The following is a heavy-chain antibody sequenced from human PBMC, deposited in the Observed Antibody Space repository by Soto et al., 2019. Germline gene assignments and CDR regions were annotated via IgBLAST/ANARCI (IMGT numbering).Heavy chain of an antibody. CDR2: ISGSGGST. CDR3: ANEGSFDSSGFYDDFHY. D-gene: IGHD3-22*01. V-gene: IGHV3-23*01. Sequence: EVQLLESGGGLVQPGGSLRLSCTASGFTFSSYTMSWVRQAPGQGLEWVSAISGSGGSTFYADSVEGRFAISRDNSKNTLFLQTNSLRADDTAVYYCANEGSFDSSGFYDDFHYWGQGTLVTVSS. J-gene: IGHJ4*02. CDR1: GFTFSSYT.